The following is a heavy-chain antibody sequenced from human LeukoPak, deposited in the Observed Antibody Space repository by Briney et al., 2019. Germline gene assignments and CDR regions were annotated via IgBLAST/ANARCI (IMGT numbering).Heavy chain of an antibody. CDR2: ISSSGSTI. D-gene: IGHD6-6*01. CDR3: ARSSLIAARPSSY. Sequence: GGSLRLSCAASGFTFSDYYMSWIRQAPGKGLDWVSYISSSGSTIYYADSVKGRFTISRDNAKNSLYLQMNSLRAEDTAVYYCARSSLIAARPSSYWGQGTLVTVSS. V-gene: IGHV3-11*01. CDR1: GFTFSDYY. J-gene: IGHJ4*02.